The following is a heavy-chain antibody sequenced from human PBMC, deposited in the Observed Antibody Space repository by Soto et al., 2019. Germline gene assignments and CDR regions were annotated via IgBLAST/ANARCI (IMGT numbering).Heavy chain of an antibody. J-gene: IGHJ6*02. D-gene: IGHD1-26*01. CDR2: IYSGGST. Sequence: GGSLRLSCAASGFTVSSNYMSWVRQAPGKGLEWVSVIYSGGSTYYADSVKGRFTISRDNSKNTLYLQMNSLRAEDTAVYYCARVLGSGELRYFHGMDVWGQGTTVTVSS. V-gene: IGHV3-53*01. CDR1: GFTVSSNY. CDR3: ARVLGSGELRYFHGMDV.